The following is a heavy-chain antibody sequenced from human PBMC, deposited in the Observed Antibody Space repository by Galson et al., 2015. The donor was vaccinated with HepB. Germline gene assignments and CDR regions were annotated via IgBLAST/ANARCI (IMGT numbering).Heavy chain of an antibody. CDR2: MSGTGGTT. CDR3: AKVAVVVTTIPYYFDY. Sequence: SLRLSCATFGFTFSRYAMSWVRQAPGKGLEWVSRMSGTGGTTFYSDSVKGRFTISRDNSKTTLYLQMNSLRVEDTAVYYCAKVAVVVTTIPYYFDYWGQGTQVTVSS. V-gene: IGHV3-23*01. D-gene: IGHD2-21*02. CDR1: GFTFSRYA. J-gene: IGHJ4*02.